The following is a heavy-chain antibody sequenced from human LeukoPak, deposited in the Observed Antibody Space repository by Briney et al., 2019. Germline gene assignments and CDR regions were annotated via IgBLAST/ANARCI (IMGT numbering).Heavy chain of an antibody. Sequence: GGSLRLSCAASGFTFNTYWMSWVRQAPGKGLEWVANIREDGSEKYYVDSVKGRFTISRDNAKNSLYLQMNSLRAEDTAVYYCARDRGTMFRRVPFRYFDYWGQGTLVTVSS. CDR1: GFTFNTYW. CDR3: ARDRGTMFRRVPFRYFDY. J-gene: IGHJ4*02. CDR2: IREDGSEK. D-gene: IGHD3-10*01. V-gene: IGHV3-7*04.